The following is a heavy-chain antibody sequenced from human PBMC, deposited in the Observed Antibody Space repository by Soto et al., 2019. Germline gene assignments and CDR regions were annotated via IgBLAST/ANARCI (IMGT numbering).Heavy chain of an antibody. D-gene: IGHD2-15*01. J-gene: IGHJ4*02. V-gene: IGHV1-18*01. Sequence: QVQLVQSGAEVKKPGASVKVSCKASGYTFTSYGISWVRQAPGQGLEWMGWISAYNGNTNYAQKRQGRVTMNTAQSTSTAYMELRSLRSDDTGVYYCVVAAHPYYFDYWGQGTLVTVSS. CDR3: VVAAHPYYFDY. CDR2: ISAYNGNT. CDR1: GYTFTSYG.